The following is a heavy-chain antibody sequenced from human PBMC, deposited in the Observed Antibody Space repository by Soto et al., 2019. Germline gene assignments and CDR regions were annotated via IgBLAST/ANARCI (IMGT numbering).Heavy chain of an antibody. CDR3: TRSPADDILTGYYLGY. CDR2: IRSKPNSYAT. D-gene: IGHD3-9*01. Sequence: PGGSLRLSCAASGFTFSGSAMHWVRQASGKGLEWVGRIRSKPNSYATAYAASVKGRFTISRDDSKNTAYLQMNSLKTEDTAVYYCTRSPADDILTGYYLGYWGQGTLVTVSS. V-gene: IGHV3-73*01. J-gene: IGHJ4*02. CDR1: GFTFSGSA.